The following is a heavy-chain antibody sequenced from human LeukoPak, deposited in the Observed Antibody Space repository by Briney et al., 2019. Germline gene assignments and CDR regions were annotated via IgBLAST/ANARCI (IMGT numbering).Heavy chain of an antibody. CDR1: AFTFRDHG. D-gene: IGHD3-22*01. V-gene: IGHV3-30*02. J-gene: IGHJ4*02. CDR2: ILYDGSNK. CDR3: ARAFDKGTGYYMDY. Sequence: GSLRLSCAASAFTFRDHGMHWVRQSPGKGLEWVAFILYDGSNKFYADSVKGRFAISRDNSKYTLSLQMNSLRAEDTATYYCARAFDKGTGYYMDYWGQGTLVIVSS.